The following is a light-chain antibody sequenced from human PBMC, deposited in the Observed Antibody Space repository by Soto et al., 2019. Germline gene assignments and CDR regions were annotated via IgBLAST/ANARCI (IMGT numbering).Light chain of an antibody. V-gene: IGKV3-20*01. CDR1: QRVSSNY. J-gene: IGKJ3*01. Sequence: EIVLTQSPGTLSLSPGERATLSCRASQRVSSNYLAWYQFKVGQAPRLLIYVASNRPTGIPDRFSGSGSGTDFTLTISRREPEDSAVYFCQQYGGSPIFTFGPGTKLYIK. CDR2: VAS. CDR3: QQYGGSPIFT.